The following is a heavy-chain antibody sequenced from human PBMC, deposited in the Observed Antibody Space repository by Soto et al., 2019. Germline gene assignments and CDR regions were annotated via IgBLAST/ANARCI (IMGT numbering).Heavy chain of an antibody. V-gene: IGHV1-3*01. CDR1: GYTFTSYA. Sequence: ASVKVSCKASGYTFTSYAMHWVRQAPGQRLEWMGWINAGNGNTKYSQKFQGRVTITRDTSASTAYMELSSLRSEDTAVYYCARDRYGSGSYSGYYYYYLAVWGKGTTVTVSS. J-gene: IGHJ6*03. D-gene: IGHD3-10*01. CDR3: ARDRYGSGSYSGYYYYYLAV. CDR2: INAGNGNT.